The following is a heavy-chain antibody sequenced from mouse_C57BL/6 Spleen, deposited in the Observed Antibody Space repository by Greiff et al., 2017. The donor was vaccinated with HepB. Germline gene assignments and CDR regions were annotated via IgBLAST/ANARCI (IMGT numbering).Heavy chain of an antibody. D-gene: IGHD4-1*01. V-gene: IGHV1-15*01. CDR3: TIKGNWDEAMDY. CDR1: GYTFTDYE. Sequence: QVQLKQSGAELVRPGASVTLSCKASGYTFTDYEMHWVKQTPVHGLEWIGAIDPETGGTAYNQKFKGKAKLTADKSSSTAYMELRSLTSEDSAVYYCTIKGNWDEAMDYWGQGTSVTVSS. CDR2: IDPETGGT. J-gene: IGHJ4*01.